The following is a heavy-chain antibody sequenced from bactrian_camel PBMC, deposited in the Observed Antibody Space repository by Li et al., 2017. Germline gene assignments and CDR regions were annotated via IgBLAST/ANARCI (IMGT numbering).Heavy chain of an antibody. CDR1: GFVFNQFD. CDR2: ISSGGGVT. J-gene: IGHJ4*01. CDR3: TMGQSGPYEFTY. V-gene: IGHV3S40*01. Sequence: DVQLVESGGALVQPGGSLRLSCATTGFVFNQFDLSWVRQAPGKGLEWVSGISSGGGVTKYADPVKGRFTISADNDKETMYLQMNELKTEDTAVYYCTMGQSGPYEFTYWGQGTQVTVS. D-gene: IGHD4*01.